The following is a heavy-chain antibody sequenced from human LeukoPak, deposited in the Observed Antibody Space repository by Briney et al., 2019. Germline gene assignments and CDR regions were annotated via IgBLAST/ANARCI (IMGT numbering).Heavy chain of an antibody. J-gene: IGHJ4*02. CDR2: ISSSSSYI. CDR1: GFTFSSYS. V-gene: IGHV3-21*01. CDR3: ARAVPAATTGFDY. Sequence: GGSLRLPCAASGFTFSSYSMNWVRQAPGKGLEWVSSISSSSSYIYYADSVKGRFTISRDNAKNSLYLQMNSLRAEDTAVYYCARAVPAATTGFDYWGQGTLVTVSS. D-gene: IGHD2-2*01.